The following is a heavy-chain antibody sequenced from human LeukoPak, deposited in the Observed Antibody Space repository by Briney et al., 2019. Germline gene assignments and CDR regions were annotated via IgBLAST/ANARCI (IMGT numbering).Heavy chain of an antibody. CDR1: GFTFSNYW. CDR2: INTDGSRI. D-gene: IGHD3-22*01. Sequence: GGSLRLSCAASGFTFSNYWMHWVRQAPGKGLVWVSRINTDGSRITYADSVKGRFTISRDNAMNTVYLQMNSLRAEDTAVYYCARVLSGSWDWFDPWGQGTLVTVSS. CDR3: ARVLSGSWDWFDP. J-gene: IGHJ5*02. V-gene: IGHV3-74*01.